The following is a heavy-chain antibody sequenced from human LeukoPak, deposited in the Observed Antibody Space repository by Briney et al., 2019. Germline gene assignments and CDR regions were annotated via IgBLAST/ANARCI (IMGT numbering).Heavy chain of an antibody. D-gene: IGHD6-19*01. Sequence: GRSLRLSCAASGFSFNNYGMHWVRQAPGKGLEWVALIIYDGYYKYYADSVKGRFTISRDDSKNTLYLQMNSLRVEDTAVFFCARDWSSGWYVDYWGQGTLVTVSP. CDR2: IIYDGYYK. CDR1: GFSFNNYG. CDR3: ARDWSSGWYVDY. J-gene: IGHJ4*02. V-gene: IGHV3-30*03.